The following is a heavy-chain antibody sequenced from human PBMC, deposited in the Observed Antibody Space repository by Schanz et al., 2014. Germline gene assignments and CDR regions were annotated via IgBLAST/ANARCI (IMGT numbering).Heavy chain of an antibody. V-gene: IGHV3-33*01. J-gene: IGHJ4*02. D-gene: IGHD2-15*01. CDR3: ARDRGYCSGGSCLTFDY. CDR1: GFSLNTYG. CDR2: IWNNGVTK. Sequence: VQLLESGGGLVQLGGSLRLSCSVSGFSLNTYGIHWFRQPAGKGLEWVAVIWNNGVTKYYADSVRGRFTISRDNSKNTLYLQMNTLRAEDTAVYYCARDRGYCSGGSCLTFDYWGQGTLXTVSS.